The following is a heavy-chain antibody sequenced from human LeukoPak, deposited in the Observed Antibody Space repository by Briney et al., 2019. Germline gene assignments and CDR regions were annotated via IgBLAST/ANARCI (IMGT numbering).Heavy chain of an antibody. CDR3: GRKRDDYYFAY. J-gene: IGHJ4*02. V-gene: IGHV3-64*04. CDR2: INDDWGTT. CDR1: GFTFSKYA. D-gene: IGHD3-3*01. Sequence: GGSLRLSCSASGFTFSKYAMHWVRQAPGKGLEFVSGINDDWGTTDYADSVKGRFTISRDNAKNSLYLQMNSLRAEDTAVYYWGRKRDDYYFAYWGQGTLVTVSS.